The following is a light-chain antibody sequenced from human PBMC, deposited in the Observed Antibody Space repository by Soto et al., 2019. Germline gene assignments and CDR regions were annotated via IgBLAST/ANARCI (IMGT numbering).Light chain of an antibody. J-gene: IGLJ1*01. Sequence: QSALTQPASVSGSPGQSITISCTGTSSDVGAYDFVSWYQQHPDKAPKLMIYEVSNRPSGVSNRFSGSKSVNTATLTISGLEAEDEDDYYCRSSTSSSPLVFGTGTKLTVL. CDR2: EVS. CDR3: RSSTSSSPLV. CDR1: SSDVGAYDF. V-gene: IGLV2-14*03.